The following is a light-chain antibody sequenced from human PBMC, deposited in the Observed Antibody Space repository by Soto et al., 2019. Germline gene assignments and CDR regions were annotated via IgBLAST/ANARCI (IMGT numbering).Light chain of an antibody. CDR1: ESFPRN. CDR2: YAS. V-gene: IGKV3-15*01. J-gene: IGKJ3*01. CDR3: QHYSNWPPT. Sequence: EVVMTQPPPTRLVSPGEGVPLPCRAIESFPRNLAWYHQKPGQGPSLLIYYASTRATGVPDRFTGSGSGTEFTLTISSLQSEDFGVYHCQHYSNWPPTFGPGTKVEIK.